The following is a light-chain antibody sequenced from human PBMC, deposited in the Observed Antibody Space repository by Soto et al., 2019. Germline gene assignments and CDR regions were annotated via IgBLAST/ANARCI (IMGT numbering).Light chain of an antibody. CDR1: MRDVGAYNL. CDR2: EVR. CDR3: QSYDSSLSAYV. J-gene: IGLJ1*01. V-gene: IGLV2-14*01. Sequence: QSVLTQPASVSGSPGQSITISCAGTMRDVGAYNLVSWYQQHPGRAPQLIIYEVRNRPSGISFRFSGSKSGNTASLTISGLQAEDEADYYCQSYDSSLSAYVFGTGTKGTVL.